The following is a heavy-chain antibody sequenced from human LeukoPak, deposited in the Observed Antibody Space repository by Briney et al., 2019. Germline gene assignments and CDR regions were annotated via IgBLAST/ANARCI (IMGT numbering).Heavy chain of an antibody. CDR2: INPNSGGT. CDR3: ARTHYYGSGSQNPFDY. J-gene: IGHJ4*02. Sequence: ASVKVSCKASGYTFTGYYMHWVRQAPGQGLEWMGWINPNSGGTYYAQKFQGRVTMTRDTSISTAYMELSRLRSDDTAVYYCARTHYYGSGSQNPFDYWGQGALVTVSS. CDR1: GYTFTGYY. V-gene: IGHV1-2*02. D-gene: IGHD3-10*01.